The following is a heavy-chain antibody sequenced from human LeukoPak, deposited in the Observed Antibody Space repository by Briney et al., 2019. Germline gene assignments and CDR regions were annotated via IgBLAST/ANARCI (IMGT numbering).Heavy chain of an antibody. J-gene: IGHJ5*02. Sequence: SETLSLTCTVSGGSIRNYFWSWIRQPPGKGLEWIGYMYYSGPANYNPSLKSRVSISVDTSKNQVSLKLSSVTAADTAVYYCARDGCPTGGGANCLGSWFDPWGQGTLVTVSS. CDR3: ARDGCPTGGGANCLGSWFDP. CDR1: GGSIRNYF. CDR2: MYYSGPA. V-gene: IGHV4-59*01. D-gene: IGHD2-8*02.